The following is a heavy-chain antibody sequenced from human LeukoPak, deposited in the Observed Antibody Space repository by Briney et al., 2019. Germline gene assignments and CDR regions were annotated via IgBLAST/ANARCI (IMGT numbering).Heavy chain of an antibody. J-gene: IGHJ4*02. Sequence: ASVKVSCKASGYNFTTSGITWVRQPPGQGLEWMGWISPYNGNRHYAQNVQGRFTMTTDTSTSTASMELRSLRSDDTAFYYCARDDHYDTSGRNWGQGTLVTVSS. CDR3: ARDDHYDTSGRN. CDR2: ISPYNGNR. V-gene: IGHV1-18*01. D-gene: IGHD3-22*01. CDR1: GYNFTTSG.